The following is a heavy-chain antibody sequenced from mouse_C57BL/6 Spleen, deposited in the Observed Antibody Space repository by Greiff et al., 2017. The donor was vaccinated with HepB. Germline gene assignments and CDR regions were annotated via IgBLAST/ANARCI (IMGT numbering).Heavy chain of an antibody. V-gene: IGHV1-53*01. D-gene: IGHD1-1*01. CDR3: ARNNYYGSRDYYAMDY. CDR1: DYTFTSYW. CDR2: INPSNGGT. J-gene: IGHJ4*01. Sequence: QVQLQQPGTELVKPGASVKLSCKASDYTFTSYWMHWVKQRPGQGLEWIGNINPSNGGTNYNEKFKSKATLTVDKSSSTAYMQLSSLTSEDSAVYYCARNNYYGSRDYYAMDYWGQGTSVTVSS.